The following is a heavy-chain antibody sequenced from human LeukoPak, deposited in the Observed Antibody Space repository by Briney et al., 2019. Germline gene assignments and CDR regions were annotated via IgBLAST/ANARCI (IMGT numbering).Heavy chain of an antibody. Sequence: GGSLRLSCAASGFTFDDYAMHWVRQAPGKGLEWVSGISWNRGSVGYAGSVKGRFTISRDNAKNTVYLQMNSLRAEDTALYHCVRVLSGSWDWFDPWGQGTLVTVSS. V-gene: IGHV3-9*01. J-gene: IGHJ5*02. D-gene: IGHD3-22*01. CDR3: VRVLSGSWDWFDP. CDR1: GFTFDDYA. CDR2: ISWNRGSV.